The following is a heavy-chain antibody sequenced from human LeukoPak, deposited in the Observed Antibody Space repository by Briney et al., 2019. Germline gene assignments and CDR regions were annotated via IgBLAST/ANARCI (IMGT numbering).Heavy chain of an antibody. CDR3: AKDIAAASGPCAY. D-gene: IGHD6-13*01. CDR2: IRSDGSDK. CDR1: GFTLSCYD. J-gene: IGHJ4*02. V-gene: IGHV3-30*02. Sequence: PGGSLRLSCAASGFTLSCYDMHWVRQAPGKGLEWVALIRSDGSDKYYADSVKGRFTISRDNSKNTVFLQMNSLRAEDTAVYYCAKDIAAASGPCAYWGRGTLVTVSS.